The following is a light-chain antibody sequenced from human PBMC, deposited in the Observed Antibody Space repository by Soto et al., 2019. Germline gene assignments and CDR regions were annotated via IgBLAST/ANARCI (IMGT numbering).Light chain of an antibody. CDR3: HQYASSSYT. Sequence: PGERATLSCRASQSVSSSYLAWYQQKPGQAPRLLIYGASSRATGIPDRFSGSGSGTDFTLTVTRLEPEDFAVYYCHQYASSSYTFGQGTKLEIK. V-gene: IGKV3-20*01. CDR1: QSVSSSY. J-gene: IGKJ2*01. CDR2: GAS.